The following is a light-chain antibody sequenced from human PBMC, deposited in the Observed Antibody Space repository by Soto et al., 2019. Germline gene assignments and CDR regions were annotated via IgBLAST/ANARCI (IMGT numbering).Light chain of an antibody. V-gene: IGKV1-6*01. CDR1: QAIKND. J-gene: IGKJ2*01. Sequence: AIEMPQSPSSLSASVGDRVTITCRASQAIKNDLAWYQQKPGEAPKVLIHTASMLDTGVPSRFSGSGSGTDFTLTISSLQPEDSAMYYCLQDYNYPYTFGQGTKLEIK. CDR2: TAS. CDR3: LQDYNYPYT.